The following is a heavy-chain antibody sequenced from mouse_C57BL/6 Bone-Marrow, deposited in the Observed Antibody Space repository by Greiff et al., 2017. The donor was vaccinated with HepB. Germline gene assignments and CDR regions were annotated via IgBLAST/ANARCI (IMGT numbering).Heavy chain of an antibody. CDR2: IRGGGST. D-gene: IGHD2-12*01. V-gene: IGHV2-9*01. J-gene: IGHJ3*01. CDR3: AKRNDSVFAY. Sequence: QVQLQQSGPGLVAPSQILSITCTVSGFSLTSYGLDWVRQPPGKGLEWLGVIRGGGSTNYNSALMSRLSIRKDNSKSQVFLKMNSLQTDDTAMYYCAKRNDSVFAYWGQGTLVTVSA. CDR1: GFSLTSYG.